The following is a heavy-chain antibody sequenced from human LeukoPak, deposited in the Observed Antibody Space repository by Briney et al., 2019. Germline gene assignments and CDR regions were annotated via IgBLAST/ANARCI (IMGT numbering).Heavy chain of an antibody. V-gene: IGHV1-69*05. CDR2: IIPIFGTA. D-gene: IGHD3-22*01. J-gene: IGHJ4*02. CDR3: ARQRVQPSYYDSSGTGLYFAY. CDR1: GGTFSSYA. Sequence: SVKVSCKASGGTFSSYAISWVRQAPGQGLEWMGRIIPIFGTANYAQKFQGRVTITTDESTSTAYMELSSLRSEDTAVYYCARQRVQPSYYDSSGTGLYFAYWGQGTLVTVSS.